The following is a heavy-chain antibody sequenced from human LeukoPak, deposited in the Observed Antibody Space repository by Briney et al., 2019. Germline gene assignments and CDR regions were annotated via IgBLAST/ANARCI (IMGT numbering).Heavy chain of an antibody. CDR1: GFTFSSYS. V-gene: IGHV3-21*01. D-gene: IGHD4-17*01. CDR2: ISSSSSYI. CDR3: ARRGTTVTRDAFDI. J-gene: IGHJ3*02. Sequence: GGSLRLSCAASGFTFSSYSMNWVSQAPGKGLEWVSSISSSSSYIYYADSVKGRFTISRDNAKNSLYLQMNGLRAEDTAVYYCARRGTTVTRDAFDIWGQGTMVTVSS.